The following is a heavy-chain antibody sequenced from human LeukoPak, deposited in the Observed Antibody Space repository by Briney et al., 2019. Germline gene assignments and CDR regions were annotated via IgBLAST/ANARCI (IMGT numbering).Heavy chain of an antibody. V-gene: IGHV4-34*01. D-gene: IGHD3-3*01. CDR2: INHSGST. CDR3: AREGPRYDFWSGHGGIYYFDY. CDR1: GGSFSGYY. J-gene: IGHJ4*02. Sequence: SETLSLTCAVYGGSFSGYYWSWIRQPPGKGLEWIGEINHSGSTNYNPSLKSRVTISVDTSKNQFSLKLSSVTAADTAVYYSAREGPRYDFWSGHGGIYYFDYWGQGTLVTVSS.